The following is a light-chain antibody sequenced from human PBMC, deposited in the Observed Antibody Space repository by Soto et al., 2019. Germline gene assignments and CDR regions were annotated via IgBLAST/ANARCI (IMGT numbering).Light chain of an antibody. CDR3: QQYGSSPPIT. CDR1: QYPSSNY. J-gene: IGKJ5*01. CDR2: GAS. Sequence: EIVLTQSPGTLSLSPGERATLSCRASQYPSSNYLAWYQQKPGQAPRLLIYGASSRATGIPDRFSGSGSGTDFTLTVSRLEPEDFAVYYCQQYGSSPPITFGQGTRLEIK. V-gene: IGKV3-20*01.